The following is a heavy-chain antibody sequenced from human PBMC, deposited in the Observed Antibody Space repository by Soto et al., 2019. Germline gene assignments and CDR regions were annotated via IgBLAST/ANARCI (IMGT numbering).Heavy chain of an antibody. J-gene: IGHJ5*02. V-gene: IGHV4-30-4*01. CDR3: ARTITMVRGVIYGNWFDP. D-gene: IGHD3-10*01. CDR2: IYYSGST. Sequence: KPSETLSLTCTVSGGSISSGDYYWSWIRRPPGKGLEWIGYIYYSGSTYYNLSLKSRVTISVDTSKNQFSLKLSSVTAADTAVYYCARTITMVRGVIYGNWFDPWGQGTLVTVSS. CDR1: GGSISSGDYY.